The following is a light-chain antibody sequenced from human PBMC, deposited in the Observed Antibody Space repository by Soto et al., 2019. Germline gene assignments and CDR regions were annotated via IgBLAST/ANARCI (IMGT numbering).Light chain of an antibody. CDR3: SSYTSTSTLEV. Sequence: QSALTQPASVSGSPGQSITISCTGTSSDVGGYNYVSWYQQYPDKAPKLMIYEVSHRPSGVSNRFSGSKSGNTASLTISGLQAEDEDDYFCSSYTSTSTLEVFGGGTKLTVL. CDR1: SSDVGGYNY. J-gene: IGLJ2*01. V-gene: IGLV2-14*01. CDR2: EVS.